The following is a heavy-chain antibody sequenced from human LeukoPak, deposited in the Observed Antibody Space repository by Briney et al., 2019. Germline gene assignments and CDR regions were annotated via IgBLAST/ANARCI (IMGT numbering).Heavy chain of an antibody. Sequence: GGSLRLSCAASGFTFSTYAMSWVRQAAGKGLEWVSLISGSGGGTYYADSVKGRFTISRDNSKNTLYLQLNSLRVEDTAVYYCARSIAAAGNFDYWGQGTLVTVSS. J-gene: IGHJ4*02. CDR3: ARSIAAAGNFDY. CDR2: ISGSGGGT. D-gene: IGHD6-13*01. CDR1: GFTFSTYA. V-gene: IGHV3-23*01.